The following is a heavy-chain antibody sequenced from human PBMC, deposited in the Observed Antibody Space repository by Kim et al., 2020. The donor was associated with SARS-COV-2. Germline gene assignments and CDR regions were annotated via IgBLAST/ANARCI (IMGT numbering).Heavy chain of an antibody. CDR3: ATTITMVRGLGY. Sequence: IYAQKFQGRVTMTEDTSTDTAYMELSSLRSEDTAVYYCATTITMVRGLGYWGQGTPVTVSS. D-gene: IGHD3-10*01. V-gene: IGHV1-24*01. J-gene: IGHJ4*02.